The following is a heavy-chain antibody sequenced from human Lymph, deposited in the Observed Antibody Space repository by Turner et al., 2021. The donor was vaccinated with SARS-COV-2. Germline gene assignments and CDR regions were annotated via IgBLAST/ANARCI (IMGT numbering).Heavy chain of an antibody. CDR1: GFTFDDYA. V-gene: IGHV3-43*02. CDR2: ISGDSGST. D-gene: IGHD5-12*01. J-gene: IGHJ4*02. CDR3: AKEGLSGRRLQFVPYFAY. Sequence: EVQLVESGGGVVQPGGSLRLSCAASGFTFDDYAMHWVRQAPGKCLEWVSLISGDSGSTYYADSVKGRFTISRDDSKNSLYLQINSLRTEDTALYYCAKEGLSGRRLQFVPYFAYWGQGTLVSVSS.